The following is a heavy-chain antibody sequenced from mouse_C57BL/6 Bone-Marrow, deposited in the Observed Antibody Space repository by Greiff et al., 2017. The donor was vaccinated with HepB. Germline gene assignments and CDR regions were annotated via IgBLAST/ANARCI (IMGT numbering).Heavy chain of an antibody. J-gene: IGHJ2*01. V-gene: IGHV1-82*01. CDR3: ARGVVDYFDY. D-gene: IGHD1-1*01. CDR2: IYPGDGDT. Sequence: QVQLQQSGPELVKPGASVKISCKASGYAFSSSWMNWVKQRPGKGLEWIGRIYPGDGDTNYNGKFKGKATLTADKSSSTAYMQLSSLTSEDSAVYFCARGVVDYFDYWGQGTTLTVSS. CDR1: GYAFSSSW.